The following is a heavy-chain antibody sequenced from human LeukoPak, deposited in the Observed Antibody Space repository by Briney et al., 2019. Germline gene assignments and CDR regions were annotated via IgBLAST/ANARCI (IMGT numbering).Heavy chain of an antibody. V-gene: IGHV1-69*13. CDR2: IIPVLGTP. J-gene: IGHJ5*02. CDR3: ARKYYYNSGSYLTLCLDP. Sequence: SVKVSCKASGGTFSSYPMSWVRQAPGQGLEWMGRIIPVLGTPTYEQKYQGRITITADESTSTAYMELTSLKVEDTAVYYCARKYYYNSGSYLTLCLDPCGEGTLVTVSS. D-gene: IGHD3-10*01. CDR1: GGTFSSYP.